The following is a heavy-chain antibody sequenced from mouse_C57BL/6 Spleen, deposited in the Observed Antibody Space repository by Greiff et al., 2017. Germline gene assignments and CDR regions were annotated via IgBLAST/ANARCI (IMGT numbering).Heavy chain of an antibody. CDR3: ARHEVGIYYDYDNYAMDY. CDR1: GYTFTEYT. Sequence: VQLQQSGAELVKPGASVKLSCKASGYTFTEYTIHWVKQRSGQGLEWIGWFYPGSGSIKYNEKFKDKATLTADKSSSTVYMELSRLTSEASAVYFCARHEVGIYYDYDNYAMDYWGQGTSVTVSS. CDR2: FYPGSGSI. J-gene: IGHJ4*01. V-gene: IGHV1-62-2*01. D-gene: IGHD2-4*01.